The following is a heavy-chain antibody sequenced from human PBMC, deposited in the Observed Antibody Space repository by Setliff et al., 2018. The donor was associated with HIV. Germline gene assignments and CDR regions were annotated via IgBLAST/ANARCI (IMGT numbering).Heavy chain of an antibody. Sequence: HPGGSLRLSCAASGFTFSSYSMNWVRQTPGKGLEWVSYISSSDTTIYYADSVKGRFTISRDNAKNSLYLQMSSLRAEDTAVYYCARESDSSSWYRYYYYYGMDVWGQGTTVTVSS. CDR2: ISSSDTTI. CDR1: GFTFSSYS. J-gene: IGHJ6*02. V-gene: IGHV3-48*01. CDR3: ARESDSSSWYRYYYYYGMDV. D-gene: IGHD6-13*01.